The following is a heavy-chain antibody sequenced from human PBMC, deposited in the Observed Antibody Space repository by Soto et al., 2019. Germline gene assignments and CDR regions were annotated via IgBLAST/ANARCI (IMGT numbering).Heavy chain of an antibody. V-gene: IGHV4-59*01. D-gene: IGHD3-22*01. J-gene: IGHJ4*02. CDR3: ARAYYYDSSGYYVFDY. Sequence: QVQLQESGPGLVKPSETLSLTCTVSGGSISSYYWSWIRQPPGKGLEWIGYIYYSGSTNYNPSLKSRVTISVDTSKNQFSLKLSSVTAADTAVYYCARAYYYDSSGYYVFDYWGQGTLVTVSS. CDR1: GGSISSYY. CDR2: IYYSGST.